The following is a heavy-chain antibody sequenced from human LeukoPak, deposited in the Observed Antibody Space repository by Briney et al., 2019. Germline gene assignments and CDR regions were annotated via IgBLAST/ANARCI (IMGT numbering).Heavy chain of an antibody. V-gene: IGHV3-30*02. CDR2: ITHEGGYIQ. Sequence: GGSLRLSRTASGFIFSTYGMHWVRQAPGKGLEWVAFITHEGGYIQYYAESVKGRFTISRDNSKNTLYLDMTSLRSEDAAVYYCAKDKEYASGSYPIDSWGLGTLVTVSS. CDR3: AKDKEYASGSYPIDS. CDR1: GFIFSTYG. J-gene: IGHJ4*02. D-gene: IGHD3-10*01.